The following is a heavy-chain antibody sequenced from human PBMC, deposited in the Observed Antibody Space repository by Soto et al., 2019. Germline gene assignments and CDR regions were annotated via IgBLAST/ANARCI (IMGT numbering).Heavy chain of an antibody. CDR3: ARGLYDLRSGDRFDI. V-gene: IGHV4-34*01. J-gene: IGHJ3*02. D-gene: IGHD3-3*01. CDR1: GGSLSDDY. CDR2: INHSGST. Sequence: SETLSLTCAVYGGSLSDDYGSWIRQPPGKGLEWIGEINHSGSTNYNPSLKSRLIISVDTSRNQFSLRLTSVTAADTAVYYCARGLYDLRSGDRFDIWGQGTVVTVSS.